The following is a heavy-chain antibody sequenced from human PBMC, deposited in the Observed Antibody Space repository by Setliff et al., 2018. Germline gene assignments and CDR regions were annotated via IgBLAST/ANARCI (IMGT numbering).Heavy chain of an antibody. J-gene: IGHJ2*01. D-gene: IGHD2-2*01. V-gene: IGHV4-38-2*01. CDR1: DFSVPTVYY. CDR2: VYYSGTT. CDR3: ARTSTGRYFDL. Sequence: KPSETLSLTCAVSDFSVPTVYYWGWIRQPPGKGLEWIASVYYSGTTYYNPSLESRVTMSVDTSKSRFSLNLYSVTAADTAVYFCARTSTGRYFDLWGRGTLVTVSS.